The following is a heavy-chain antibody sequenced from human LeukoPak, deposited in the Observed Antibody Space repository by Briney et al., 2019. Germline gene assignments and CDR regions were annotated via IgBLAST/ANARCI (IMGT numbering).Heavy chain of an antibody. CDR3: AKDDGYSYGYEIDY. Sequence: GGSLRLSCAASRFTFSSYAMSWVRQAPGKGLEWVSAISGSGGSTYYADSVKGRFTISRDNSKNTLYLQMNSLRAEDTAVYYCAKDDGYSYGYEIDYWGQGTLVTVSS. J-gene: IGHJ4*02. D-gene: IGHD5-18*01. CDR1: RFTFSSYA. CDR2: ISGSGGST. V-gene: IGHV3-23*01.